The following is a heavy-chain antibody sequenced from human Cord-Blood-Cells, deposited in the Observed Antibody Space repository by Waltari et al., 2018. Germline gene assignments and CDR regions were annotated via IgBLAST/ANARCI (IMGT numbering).Heavy chain of an antibody. D-gene: IGHD6-6*01. CDR2: IKPNSGGT. V-gene: IGHV1-2*04. Sequence: QVQLVQSEAAVKKPGASVKVSCKAAGYTFTGYYMHWLRQAPGQGLEWMGWIKPNSGGTKYAQKFQGWVTMTRDTSISTAYMELSRLRSDDTAVYYCARGSVAAAEYFQHWGQGTLVTVSS. CDR3: ARGSVAAAEYFQH. CDR1: GYTFTGYY. J-gene: IGHJ1*01.